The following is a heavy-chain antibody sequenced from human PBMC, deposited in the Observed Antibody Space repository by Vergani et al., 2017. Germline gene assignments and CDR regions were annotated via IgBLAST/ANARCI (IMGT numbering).Heavy chain of an antibody. CDR3: AKNHGISTTRHYYAMDV. J-gene: IGHJ6*02. V-gene: IGHV3-11*04. D-gene: IGHD2-8*01. CDR1: GFKFSDHY. CDR2: ISPGASTV. Sequence: LEESGGGSVKPGGSLRLSCAASGFKFSDHYMSWIRQAPGKGLEWVSHISPGASTVSYTDSVTGRFTVSRVNDNNSLTLDMTTLRVKNPAVYYSAKNHGISTTRHYYAMDVWGQGTTVTVSS.